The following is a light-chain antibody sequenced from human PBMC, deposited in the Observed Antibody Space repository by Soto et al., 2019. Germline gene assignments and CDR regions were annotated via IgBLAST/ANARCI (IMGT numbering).Light chain of an antibody. CDR3: QQYEDLPLT. Sequence: DIQMTQSPSTLSASVGDRVTITCQASQDISNYLNWYQQKPGKAPKLLIFDASNVETGVPSRFSGSGSGTDFTFTIHSLQPEDAATYYCQQYEDLPLTFGGGTKVDNK. J-gene: IGKJ4*01. CDR2: DAS. CDR1: QDISNY. V-gene: IGKV1-33*01.